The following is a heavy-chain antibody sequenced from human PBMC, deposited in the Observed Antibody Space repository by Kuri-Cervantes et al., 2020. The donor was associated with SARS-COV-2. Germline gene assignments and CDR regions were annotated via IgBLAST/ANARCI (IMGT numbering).Heavy chain of an antibody. CDR3: ARGEGAAPDLYAFDI. CDR1: VYTFTSYG. CDR2: ISAYKGNT. V-gene: IGHV1-18*01. D-gene: IGHD1-26*01. J-gene: IGHJ3*02. Sequence: ATVNVSCKPSVYTFTSYGISWVRPAPGQGLEWMGWISAYKGNTNNAQKLQGRVSMTTDTSTSTAYMELRSLRSDDTAVYYCARGEGAAPDLYAFDIWGQGTMVTVSS.